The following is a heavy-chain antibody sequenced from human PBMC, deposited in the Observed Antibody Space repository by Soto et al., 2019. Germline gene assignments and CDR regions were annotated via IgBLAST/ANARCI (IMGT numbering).Heavy chain of an antibody. Sequence: QVQLQESGPGLVKPSETLSLTCTVSGGSISSYYWSWIRQPPGKGLEWIGYIYYSGSTNYNPSLMSRVTISVDTSKNQFSLKLSSVNAADTAVYYCARDLIRDCSSTSCYPAWGQGTLVTVSS. CDR1: GGSISSYY. D-gene: IGHD2-2*01. CDR2: IYYSGST. V-gene: IGHV4-59*01. J-gene: IGHJ4*02. CDR3: ARDLIRDCSSTSCYPA.